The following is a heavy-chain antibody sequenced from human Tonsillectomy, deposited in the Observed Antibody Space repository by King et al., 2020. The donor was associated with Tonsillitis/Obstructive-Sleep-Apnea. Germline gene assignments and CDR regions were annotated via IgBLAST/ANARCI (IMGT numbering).Heavy chain of an antibody. CDR1: GFTFSDYY. J-gene: IGHJ3*02. Sequence: VQLVESGGGLVKPGGSLRLSCAASGFTFSDYYMSWIRQAPGKGLEWLSYISPSGSYSNYAYSVNGRFSISRDNAKNSLYLQMNSLRAEDTAVYYCSRGRTTLVRSLAFNIWGQGTLVTVSS. CDR3: SRGRTTLVRSLAFNI. V-gene: IGHV3-11*05. D-gene: IGHD1-1*01. CDR2: ISPSGSYS.